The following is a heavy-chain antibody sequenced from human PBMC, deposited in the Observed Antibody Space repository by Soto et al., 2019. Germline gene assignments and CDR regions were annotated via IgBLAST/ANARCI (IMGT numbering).Heavy chain of an antibody. V-gene: IGHV1-2*02. CDR1: GYTFTGYY. CDR2: INPNSGGT. Sequence: ASVKVSFKASGYTFTGYYMHWVRQAPGQGLEWMGWINPNSGGTNYAQKFQGRVTMTRDTSISTAYMELSRLRSDDTAVYYCARDLVTIFGVVITRGYYYYGMDVWGQGTTVTVSS. D-gene: IGHD3-3*01. J-gene: IGHJ6*02. CDR3: ARDLVTIFGVVITRGYYYYGMDV.